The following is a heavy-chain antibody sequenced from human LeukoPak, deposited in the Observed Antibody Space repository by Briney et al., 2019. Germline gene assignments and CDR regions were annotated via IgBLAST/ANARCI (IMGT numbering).Heavy chain of an antibody. D-gene: IGHD2-21*01. J-gene: IGHJ5*02. V-gene: IGHV4-39*01. Sequence: PSETLSLTCSVSGGSISASSHYWAWVRHPPGKGLEWIGSVYYTGSIRYNTPLKSRATTSDKMSKKYLLLTVNPGTAADTAFYYCARRDYRAWIDPWGEGVLVTVS. CDR3: ARRDYRAWIDP. CDR2: VYYTGSI. CDR1: GGSISASSHY.